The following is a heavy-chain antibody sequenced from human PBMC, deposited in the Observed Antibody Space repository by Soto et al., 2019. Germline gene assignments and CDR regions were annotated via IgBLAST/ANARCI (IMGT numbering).Heavy chain of an antibody. CDR3: ASRRIFGVVIIEGWLGP. Sequence: SETLSLTCTVSGGSISSSSYYWGWIRQPPGKGLEWIGSIYYSGSTYYNPSLKSRVTISVDTSKNQFSLKLSSVTAADTAVYYCASRRIFGVVIIEGWLGPWGKGTRVTFPS. J-gene: IGHJ5*02. D-gene: IGHD3-3*01. CDR1: GGSISSSSYY. CDR2: IYYSGST. V-gene: IGHV4-39*01.